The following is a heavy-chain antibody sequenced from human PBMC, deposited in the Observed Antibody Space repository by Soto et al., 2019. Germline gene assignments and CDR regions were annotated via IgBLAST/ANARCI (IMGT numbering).Heavy chain of an antibody. CDR3: ARVPPDTAMDNYYYGMDV. Sequence: ASETLSLTCTVSGGAINSYYWSWIRQPPGKGLEWIGYIYYSGSTSYNPSLKSRVTISVDTSKNQFSLKLSSVTAADTAVYYCARVPPDTAMDNYYYGMDVWGQGTTVTVSS. CDR1: GGAINSYY. J-gene: IGHJ6*02. V-gene: IGHV4-59*01. CDR2: IYYSGST. D-gene: IGHD5-18*01.